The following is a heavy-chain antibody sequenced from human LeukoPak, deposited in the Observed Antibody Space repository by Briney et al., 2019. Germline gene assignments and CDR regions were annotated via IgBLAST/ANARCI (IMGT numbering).Heavy chain of an antibody. CDR1: GGSITSNSYY. CDR3: ARETYCGGDCYHPIDY. J-gene: IGHJ4*02. D-gene: IGHD2-21*02. CDR2: IYYSGST. Sequence: SETLSLTCIVSGGSITSNSYYWDWIRQPPGKGLEWIGYIYYSGSTYYNPSLKSRVTISVDTSKNQFSLKLSSVTAADTAVYYCARETYCGGDCYHPIDYWGQGTLVTVSS. V-gene: IGHV4-31*03.